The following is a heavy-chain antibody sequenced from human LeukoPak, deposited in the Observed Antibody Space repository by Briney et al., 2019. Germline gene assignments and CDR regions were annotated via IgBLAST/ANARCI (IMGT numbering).Heavy chain of an antibody. V-gene: IGHV3-7*01. D-gene: IGHD3-22*01. J-gene: IGHJ1*01. CDR1: GFPFSNYW. CDR3: APAPYYYDNSGSY. CDR2: IKQDGSDK. Sequence: GGSLRLSCEASGFPFSNYWMTWVRQSPGKGLEWVANIKQDGSDKYYMDSVKGRFTISRDNAKNSLYLQMNSLRAEDTAMYYCAPAPYYYDNSGSYWGQGTLVTVSS.